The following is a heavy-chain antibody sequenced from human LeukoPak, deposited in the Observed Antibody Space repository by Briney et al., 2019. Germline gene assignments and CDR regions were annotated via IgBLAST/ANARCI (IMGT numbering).Heavy chain of an antibody. D-gene: IGHD3-10*01. V-gene: IGHV1-18*01. J-gene: IGHJ4*02. Sequence: ASVKVSCKASGYTFTSYGISWVRQAPGQGLEWMGWISAYNGNTNYAQKLQGRVTMTTDTSTSTAYMELRSLRSDDTAVYYCARDVSVRFRELSNAYWGQGTLVTVSS. CDR2: ISAYNGNT. CDR1: GYTFTSYG. CDR3: ARDVSVRFRELSNAY.